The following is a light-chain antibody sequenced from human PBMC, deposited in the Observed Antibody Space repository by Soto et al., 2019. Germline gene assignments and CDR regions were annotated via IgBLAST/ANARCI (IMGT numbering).Light chain of an antibody. J-gene: IGLJ2*01. Sequence: QSALTQPPSASGSPGQSVTISCTGTSSDVGGYNYVSWYQQHPGKAPKLMIYEVSKRPSGVPDRFSGSKSGNTASLTDSGLQAEDEADYYCSSYAGSNNLVFGGGTKLTFL. CDR1: SSDVGGYNY. CDR2: EVS. V-gene: IGLV2-8*01. CDR3: SSYAGSNNLV.